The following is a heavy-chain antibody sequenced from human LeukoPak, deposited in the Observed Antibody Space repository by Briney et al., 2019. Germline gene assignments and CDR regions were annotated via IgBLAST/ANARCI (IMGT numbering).Heavy chain of an antibody. CDR2: IIPILGIA. J-gene: IGHJ4*02. CDR1: GGTFSSYA. CDR3: ARADTAMVLDY. Sequence: ASVKVSCKASGGTFSSYAISWVRQAPGQGLEWMGRIIPILGIANYAQKFQGRVTITADKSTSTAYMELSSLRSEDTAVYYCARADTAMVLDYWGQGTLVTVSS. D-gene: IGHD5-18*01. V-gene: IGHV1-69*04.